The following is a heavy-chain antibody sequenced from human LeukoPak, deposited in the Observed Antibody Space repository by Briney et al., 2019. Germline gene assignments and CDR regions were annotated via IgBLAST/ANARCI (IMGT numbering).Heavy chain of an antibody. Sequence: GGSLRLSCAASGFTFSDYYMRWTRQAPGKGLEWVSYISSSGSTIYYADSVRGRFTISRDNAKNSLFLQMNGLRAEDTAVYYCARRGGSSSRRSPIDYWGQGTLVTVSS. D-gene: IGHD6-6*01. CDR3: ARRGGSSSRRSPIDY. CDR1: GFTFSDYY. J-gene: IGHJ4*02. V-gene: IGHV3-11*04. CDR2: ISSSGSTI.